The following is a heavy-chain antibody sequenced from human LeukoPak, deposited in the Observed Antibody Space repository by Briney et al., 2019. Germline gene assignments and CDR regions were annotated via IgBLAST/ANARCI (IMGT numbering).Heavy chain of an antibody. D-gene: IGHD1-26*01. Sequence: PGGSLRLSCVASGFTFSSHWIHWVRQAPGKGLVWVSRINSDGSSISYADSVKGRFTVSRDNAKNTVYLQMNRLRGEDTAVYYCARSQSLGYWGQGTLVTVSS. CDR1: GFTFSSHW. CDR3: ARSQSLGY. V-gene: IGHV3-74*01. CDR2: INSDGSSI. J-gene: IGHJ4*02.